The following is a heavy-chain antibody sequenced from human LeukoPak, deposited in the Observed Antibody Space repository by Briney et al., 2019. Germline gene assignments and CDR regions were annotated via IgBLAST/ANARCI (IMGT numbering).Heavy chain of an antibody. Sequence: GGSLRLPCAASGFTFDDHAMHWVRQAPGKGLEWVSGLSWNSGSIDYADSVKGRFTISRDNAKNSLYLQMNSLRAEDTALYYCAKGPGMATVKRYLDYWGQGTLVTVSS. CDR2: LSWNSGSI. V-gene: IGHV3-9*01. CDR3: AKGPGMATVKRYLDY. D-gene: IGHD5-24*01. J-gene: IGHJ4*02. CDR1: GFTFDDHA.